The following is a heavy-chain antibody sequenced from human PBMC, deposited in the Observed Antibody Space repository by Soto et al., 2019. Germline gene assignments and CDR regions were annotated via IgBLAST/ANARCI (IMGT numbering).Heavy chain of an antibody. CDR1: GFTFSSYA. J-gene: IGHJ1*01. V-gene: IGHV3-23*01. CDR3: AKGSRGIAAAATEP. CDR2: ISGSGGST. Sequence: LRLSCAASGFTFSSYAMSWVRQAPGKGLEWVSAISGSGGSTYYADSVKGRFTISRDNSKNTLYLQMNSLRAEDTAVYYCAKGSRGIAAAATEPWGQGTLVTVSS. D-gene: IGHD6-13*01.